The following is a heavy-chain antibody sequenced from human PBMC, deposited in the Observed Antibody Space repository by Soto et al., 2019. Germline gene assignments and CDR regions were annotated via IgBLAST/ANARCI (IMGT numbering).Heavy chain of an antibody. CDR3: ATVPRTYYYDSSGYYYFDY. D-gene: IGHD3-22*01. Sequence: ASVLVSCKVSGYTLTELSMHWVRQAPGKGLEWMGGFDPEDGETIYAQKFQGRVTMTEDTSTDTAYMELSSLRSEDTAVYYCATVPRTYYYDSSGYYYFDYWGQGTLVTVSS. V-gene: IGHV1-24*01. CDR2: FDPEDGET. CDR1: GYTLTELS. J-gene: IGHJ4*02.